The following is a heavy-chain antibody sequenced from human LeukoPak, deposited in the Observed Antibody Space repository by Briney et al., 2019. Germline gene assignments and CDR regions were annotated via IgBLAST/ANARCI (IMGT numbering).Heavy chain of an antibody. CDR3: ARDGGPNMVRGVNSLGV. CDR2: IYYSGST. J-gene: IGHJ6*04. V-gene: IGHV4-59*01. Sequence: SETLSLTCTVSGGSISSYYWSWIRQPPGKGLEWIGYIYYSGSTNYNPSLKSRATISVDTSKNQFSLKLSSVTAADTAVYYCARDGGPNMVRGVNSLGVWGKGTTATVSS. D-gene: IGHD3-10*01. CDR1: GGSISSYY.